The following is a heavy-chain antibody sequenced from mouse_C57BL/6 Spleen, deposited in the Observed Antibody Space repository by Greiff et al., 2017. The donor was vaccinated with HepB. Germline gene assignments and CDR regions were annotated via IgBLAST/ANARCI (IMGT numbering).Heavy chain of an antibody. Sequence: QVQLKQSGPELVKPGASVKISCKASGYAFSSSWMNWVKQRPGKGLEWIGRIYPGDGDTNYNGKFKGKATLTADKSSSTAYMQLSSLTSEDSAVYFCARYGYSNYVYAMDYWGQGTSVTVSS. CDR3: ARYGYSNYVYAMDY. CDR1: GYAFSSSW. V-gene: IGHV1-82*01. CDR2: IYPGDGDT. D-gene: IGHD2-5*01. J-gene: IGHJ4*01.